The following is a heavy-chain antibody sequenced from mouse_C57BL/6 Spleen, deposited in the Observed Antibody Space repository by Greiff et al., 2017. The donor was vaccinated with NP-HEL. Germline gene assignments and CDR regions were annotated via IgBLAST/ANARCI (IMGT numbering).Heavy chain of an antibody. J-gene: IGHJ2*01. CDR1: GYAFSSYW. D-gene: IGHD1-1*01. Sequence: QVQLKQSGAELVKPGASVKISCKASGYAFSSYWMNWVKQRPGKGLEWIGQIYPGDGDTNYNGKFKGKATLTADKSSSTAYMQLSSLTSEDSAVYFCARFPFITTVVATSPYFDYWGQGTTLTVSS. CDR2: IYPGDGDT. CDR3: ARFPFITTVVATSPYFDY. V-gene: IGHV1-80*01.